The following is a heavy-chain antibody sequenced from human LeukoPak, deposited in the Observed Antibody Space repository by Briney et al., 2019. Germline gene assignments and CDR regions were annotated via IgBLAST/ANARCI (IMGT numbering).Heavy chain of an antibody. D-gene: IGHD3-10*01. J-gene: IGHJ6*02. CDR1: GFTFSSYW. V-gene: IGHV3-7*01. CDR3: ARDFNILLWFGESTYGMDV. Sequence: SGGSLRLSCAASGFTFSSYWMSWVRQAPGKGLEWVANIKQDGSEKYYVDSVKGRFTISRDNAKNSLYLQMNSLRAEDTAVYYCARDFNILLWFGESTYGMDVWGQGTTVTASS. CDR2: IKQDGSEK.